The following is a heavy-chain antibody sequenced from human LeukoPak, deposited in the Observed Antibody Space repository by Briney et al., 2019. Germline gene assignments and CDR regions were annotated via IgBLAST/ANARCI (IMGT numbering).Heavy chain of an antibody. Sequence: GGSLRLSCAGSGFAFGTYAMSWVRQAPGMGLEWVSSISANGQATYYADSVEGRFTISRDNSKSTLYLQLNSLRAEDTATYYXXXDPXXXILXRLAHWGQGTLVTVSS. D-gene: IGHD3-10*01. CDR1: GFAFGTYA. CDR3: XXDPXXXILXRLAH. CDR2: ISANGQAT. V-gene: IGHV3-23*01. J-gene: IGHJ4*02.